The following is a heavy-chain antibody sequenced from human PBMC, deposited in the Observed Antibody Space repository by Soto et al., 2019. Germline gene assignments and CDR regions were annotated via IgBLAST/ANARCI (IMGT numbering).Heavy chain of an antibody. D-gene: IGHD1-26*01. V-gene: IGHV4-39*01. CDR2: MYYSGST. CDR1: GASISNIDYS. CDR3: ARHSTPWESNWFPP. Sequence: PSETLSLTCTVSGASISNIDYSWGWIRQAPGKGLEWIGTMYYSGSTYYNPSLKSRVTVSVDTSRKEVSLKLTSVTAADTAVYYCARHSTPWESNWFPPWGQGTLVTVSS. J-gene: IGHJ5*02.